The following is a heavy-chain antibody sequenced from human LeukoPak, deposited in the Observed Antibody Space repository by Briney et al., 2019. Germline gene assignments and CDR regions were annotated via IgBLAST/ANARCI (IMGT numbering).Heavy chain of an antibody. CDR3: ARDLRIAAAFHGY. J-gene: IGHJ4*02. CDR2: ISAYNCNT. V-gene: IGHV1-18*01. D-gene: IGHD6-13*01. Sequence: ASVKLSFKASGYTFTIYGISWVRQAPGQGLEWMGWISAYNCNTNYAQKLQGRVTMTTDTSTSTAYMELRSLRSDDTAVYYCARDLRIAAAFHGYWGQGTLVTVSS. CDR1: GYTFTIYG.